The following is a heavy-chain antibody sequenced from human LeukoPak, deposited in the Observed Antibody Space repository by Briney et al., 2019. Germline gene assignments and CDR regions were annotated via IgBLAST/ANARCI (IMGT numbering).Heavy chain of an antibody. Sequence: GGSLRLSCAVSGFTFDDYAMHWVRIVPGKGLGWVSGSNWNSDSIGYADSLKGRFTTSRDNAKNSLYLQMNSLRAEDTAFYYCAINGGGDSGYGNFDYWGQGTLVTVSS. CDR1: GFTFDDYA. V-gene: IGHV3-9*01. D-gene: IGHD5-12*01. CDR2: SNWNSDSI. J-gene: IGHJ4*02. CDR3: AINGGGDSGYGNFDY.